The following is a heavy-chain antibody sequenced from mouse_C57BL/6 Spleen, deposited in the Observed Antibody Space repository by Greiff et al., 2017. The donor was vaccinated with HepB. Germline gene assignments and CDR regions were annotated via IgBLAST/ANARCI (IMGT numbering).Heavy chain of an antibody. CDR1: GYAFSSYW. CDR3: ARDWGYDYDAPAWFAY. Sequence: QVQLKQSGAELVKPGASVKISCKASGYAFSSYWMNWVKQRPGKGLEWIGQIYPGDGDTNYNGKFKGKATLTADKSSSTAYMQLSSLTSEDSAVYFWARDWGYDYDAPAWFAYWGQGTLVTVSA. J-gene: IGHJ3*01. V-gene: IGHV1-80*01. D-gene: IGHD2-4*01. CDR2: IYPGDGDT.